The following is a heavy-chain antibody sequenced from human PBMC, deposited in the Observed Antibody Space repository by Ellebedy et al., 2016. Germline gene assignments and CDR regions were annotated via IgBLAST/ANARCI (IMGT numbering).Heavy chain of an antibody. D-gene: IGHD3-10*01. CDR3: AVRSGEAYHYHYSMDV. V-gene: IGHV3-53*01. CDR2: IYSFGST. CDR1: GFTVGNNY. J-gene: IGHJ6*02. Sequence: GESLKISXAPSGFTVGNNYMSWVRQAPGKGLEWVSLIYSFGSTYYADSVKGRFTISRDSSENTLYLQMNSLRDEDTAVYYCAVRSGEAYHYHYSMDVWGQGTTVTVSS.